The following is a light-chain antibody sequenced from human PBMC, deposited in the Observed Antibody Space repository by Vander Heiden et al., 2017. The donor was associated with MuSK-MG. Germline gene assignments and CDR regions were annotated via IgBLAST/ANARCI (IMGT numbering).Light chain of an antibody. J-gene: IGKJ2*01. CDR3: RQALQTPRT. Sequence: DIVLTQSPLSLPVTPGEPASISCRSSQSLLHSNGYNYLHWYLQKAGQSPQLLVYLGSYRASGVPDRFSGSGSGTDFTLKISRVEAEDVGVYYCRQALQTPRTFGQGTKLEI. V-gene: IGKV2-28*01. CDR1: QSLLHSNGYNY. CDR2: LGS.